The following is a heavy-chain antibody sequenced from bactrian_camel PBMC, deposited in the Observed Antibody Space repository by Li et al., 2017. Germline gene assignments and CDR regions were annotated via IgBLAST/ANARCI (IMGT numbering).Heavy chain of an antibody. CDR1: GLTFGGWA. D-gene: IGHD2*01. CDR2: IHTGAGVI. Sequence: VQLVESGGGLVQPGGSLRLSCAASGLTFGGWAMSWVRQAPGEGLEWLSAIHTGAGVIHTADSVKGRFTISRGNAKNTLYLQMNGLKSDDTALYYCVTGLTHYMFWGQGTQVTVS. V-gene: IGHV3S31*01. J-gene: IGHJ4*01. CDR3: VTGLTHYMF.